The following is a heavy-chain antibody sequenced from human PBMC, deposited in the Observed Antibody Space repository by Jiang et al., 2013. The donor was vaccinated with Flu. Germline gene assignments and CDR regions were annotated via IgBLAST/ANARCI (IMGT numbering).Heavy chain of an antibody. CDR1: GYTFTSYA. Sequence: SGAEVKKPGASVKVSCKASGYTFTSYAMHWVRQAPGQRLEWMGWINAGNGNTKYSQKFQGRVTITRDTSASTAYMELSSLRSEDTAVYYCARVTEKRIAVAGLDYWGQGTLVTVSS. V-gene: IGHV1-3*01. CDR2: INAGNGNT. J-gene: IGHJ4*02. CDR3: ARVTEKRIAVAGLDY. D-gene: IGHD6-19*01.